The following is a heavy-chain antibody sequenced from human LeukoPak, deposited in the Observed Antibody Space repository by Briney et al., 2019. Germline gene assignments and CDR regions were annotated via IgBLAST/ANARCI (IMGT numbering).Heavy chain of an antibody. J-gene: IGHJ4*02. D-gene: IGHD5-24*01. CDR2: IYTSGST. Sequence: SEALSLNCSGYAFSISSGSHYRNWIREPAGKGLEWNGRIYTSGSTNYNPSLKSRVTISVDTSENQVSLKLSSVTAADTAVYYCGREEMATIVFDYWGQGTLVTVSS. CDR1: AFSISSGSHY. V-gene: IGHV4-61*02. CDR3: GREEMATIVFDY.